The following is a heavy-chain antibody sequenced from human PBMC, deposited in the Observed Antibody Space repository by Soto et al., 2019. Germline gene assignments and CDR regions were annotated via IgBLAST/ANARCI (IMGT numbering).Heavy chain of an antibody. CDR2: IIPIFGTA. D-gene: IGHD3-3*01. J-gene: IGHJ4*02. Sequence: SVKVSCKASGGTFSSYAISWVRQAPGQGLEWMGGIIPIFGTANYAQKFQGRVTITADESTSTAYMELSSLRSEDTAVYYCASGMRGRFLEWLLYPYYFDYWGQGALVTVSS. CDR3: ASGMRGRFLEWLLYPYYFDY. CDR1: GGTFSSYA. V-gene: IGHV1-69*13.